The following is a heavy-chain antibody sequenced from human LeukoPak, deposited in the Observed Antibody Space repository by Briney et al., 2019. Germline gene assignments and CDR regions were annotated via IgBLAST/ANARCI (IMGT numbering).Heavy chain of an antibody. J-gene: IGHJ4*01. D-gene: IGHD3-9*01. CDR1: GVSFSSASYY. Sequence: SETLSLTCTVSGVSFSSASYYWSWIRQPPGKGLEWIGFIYYTGSTNYNPSLKSRVTISVYTSNSQFSLKLSSVTAADTAVYYWARAPYFDYLTGFNERPGFIAYWGHRILVTVSS. CDR3: ARAPYFDYLTGFNERPGFIAY. CDR2: IYYTGST. V-gene: IGHV4-61*01.